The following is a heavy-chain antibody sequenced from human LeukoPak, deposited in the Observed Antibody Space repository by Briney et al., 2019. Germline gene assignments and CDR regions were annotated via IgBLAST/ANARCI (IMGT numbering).Heavy chain of an antibody. J-gene: IGHJ5*02. D-gene: IGHD2/OR15-2a*01. CDR2: IYHTGST. V-gene: IGHV4-30-2*01. Sequence: PSETLSLTCDVSGGSISSGGFSWSWIRQPPGKGLEWIGYIYHTGSTYSKPSLNNRVTISVDTSKNQFSLKLSSVTAADTAVYYCARENSPWGQGTLVTVSS. CDR1: GGSISSGGFS. CDR3: ARENSP.